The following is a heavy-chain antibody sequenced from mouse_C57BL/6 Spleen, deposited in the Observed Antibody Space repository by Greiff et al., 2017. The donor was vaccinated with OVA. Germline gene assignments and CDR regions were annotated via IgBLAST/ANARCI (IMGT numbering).Heavy chain of an antibody. CDR2: IRNKANGYTT. V-gene: IGHV7-3*01. J-gene: IGHJ1*03. CDR1: GFTFTDYY. Sequence: EVMLVESGGGLVQPGGSLSLSCAASGFTFTDYYMSWVRPPPGKALEWLGFIRNKANGYTTEYSASVKGRFTISRDNSQSILYLQMNALRAEDSATYYCASSYYYGSSRYFDVWGTGTTVTVSS. CDR3: ASSYYYGSSRYFDV. D-gene: IGHD1-1*01.